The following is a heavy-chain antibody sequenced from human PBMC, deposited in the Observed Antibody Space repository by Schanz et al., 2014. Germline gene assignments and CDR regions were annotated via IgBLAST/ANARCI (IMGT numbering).Heavy chain of an antibody. J-gene: IGHJ2*01. CDR1: GITFSSHS. V-gene: IGHV3-7*05. CDR3: ARNRGSGGQNWYFDL. D-gene: IGHD1-26*01. Sequence: VQLVESGGGVVQPGRSLRLSCAASGITFSSHSFNWVRQAPGKGPEWVANIKHDGSVKDYVDSVEGRFTISRDNAKNSLFLQLNSLRADDTAVYYCARNRGSGGQNWYFDLWGRGTLVTVSS. CDR2: IKHDGSVK.